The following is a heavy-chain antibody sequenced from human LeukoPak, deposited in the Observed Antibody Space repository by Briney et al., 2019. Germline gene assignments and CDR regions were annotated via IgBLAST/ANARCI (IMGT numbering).Heavy chain of an antibody. CDR1: GFSLSNSA. J-gene: IGHJ4*02. D-gene: IGHD5-12*01. Sequence: GGSLRLSCAASGFSLSNSARSWVRQAPGKGLEWVSLIIASSGSTFYADSVKGRFTISRDNSKNTLYLQMNSLRAEDTAVYYCAKGAYDYIEMGYFDYWGQGTLVTVSS. CDR3: AKGAYDYIEMGYFDY. V-gene: IGHV3-23*01. CDR2: IIASSGST.